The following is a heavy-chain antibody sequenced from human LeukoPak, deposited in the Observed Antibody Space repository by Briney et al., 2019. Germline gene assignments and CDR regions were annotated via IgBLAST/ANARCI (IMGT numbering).Heavy chain of an antibody. V-gene: IGHV4-59*12. D-gene: IGHD3-3*01. CDR1: RGSISTYY. CDR3: AREGAISVLDY. Sequence: SETLSLTCTVSRGSISTYYWSWIRQPPGKGLEWIGYIDHSGSTNYNPSLKSRVTISVDTSKNQFSLKLSSVTAADTAVYYCAREGAISVLDYWGQGTLVTVSS. CDR2: IDHSGST. J-gene: IGHJ4*02.